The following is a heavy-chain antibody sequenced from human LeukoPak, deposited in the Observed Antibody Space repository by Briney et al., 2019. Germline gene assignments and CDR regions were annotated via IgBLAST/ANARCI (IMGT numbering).Heavy chain of an antibody. J-gene: IGHJ4*02. CDR3: VRGRGGSYDFDY. Sequence: PGGSLRLSCVASGLTFSTSGMHWVRQAPGKGLEWVAAISRDGSDKYYTDSVKGRFTISRDNFKNTVYLQMNSLRDDDTAVYFCVRGRGGSYDFDYWGQGTLVTVSS. D-gene: IGHD6-25*01. V-gene: IGHV3-30*03. CDR2: ISRDGSDK. CDR1: GLTFSTSG.